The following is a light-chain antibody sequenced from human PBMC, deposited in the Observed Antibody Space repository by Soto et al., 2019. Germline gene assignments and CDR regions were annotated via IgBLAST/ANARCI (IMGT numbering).Light chain of an antibody. CDR1: QSVGTY. CDR3: QQYNDWPRT. J-gene: IGKJ1*01. Sequence: EIVMTQSPATLSVSPGERATLSCRASQSVGTYLAWYQQKPGQAPRILIYGASTRAAGISPRFSGGGSGTEFTLTISSLQSEDVAVYHCQQYNDWPRTFGQGAKVGIK. V-gene: IGKV3-15*01. CDR2: GAS.